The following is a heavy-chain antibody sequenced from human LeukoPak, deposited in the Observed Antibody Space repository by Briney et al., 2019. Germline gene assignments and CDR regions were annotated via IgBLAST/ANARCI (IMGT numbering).Heavy chain of an antibody. CDR1: GFTFSSYA. CDR3: AKDLSSGWAKDFDY. Sequence: PGGSLRLSCAASGFTFSSYAMSWVRQAPGKGLEWVSAISGSGGGTYYADSVKGRFTISRDNSKNTLYLQMNSLRAEDTAVYYCAKDLSSGWAKDFDYWGQGTLVTVSS. D-gene: IGHD6-19*01. J-gene: IGHJ4*02. CDR2: ISGSGGGT. V-gene: IGHV3-23*01.